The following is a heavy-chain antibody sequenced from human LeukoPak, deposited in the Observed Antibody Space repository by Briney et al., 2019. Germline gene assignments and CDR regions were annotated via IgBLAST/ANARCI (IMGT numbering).Heavy chain of an antibody. CDR1: GFTFSNAW. D-gene: IGHD3-9*01. CDR3: TTDRYYFDWSYNWFDP. V-gene: IGHV3-15*01. Sequence: GGSLRLSCAASGFTFSNAWMSWVRQAPGKGLEWLGRIKSKTDGGTTDYAAPVKGRFTISRDDSKNTLYLQMNSLKTEDTAVYYCTTDRYYFDWSYNWFDPWGQGTLVTVSS. J-gene: IGHJ5*02. CDR2: IKSKTDGGTT.